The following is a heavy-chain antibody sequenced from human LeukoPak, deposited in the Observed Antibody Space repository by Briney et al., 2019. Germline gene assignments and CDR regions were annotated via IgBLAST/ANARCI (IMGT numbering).Heavy chain of an antibody. Sequence: GGSLRLSCAASGFSFSDYYMSWIRQAPGKGLEWVSYVSGSGSYTNYADSVKGRFTISRDSAKNSPYLQMSSLRADDTAVYYCARGRYSTSPLDYWGQGTLVTVSS. CDR2: VSGSGSYT. D-gene: IGHD6-6*01. J-gene: IGHJ4*02. CDR3: ARGRYSTSPLDY. CDR1: GFSFSDYY. V-gene: IGHV3-11*06.